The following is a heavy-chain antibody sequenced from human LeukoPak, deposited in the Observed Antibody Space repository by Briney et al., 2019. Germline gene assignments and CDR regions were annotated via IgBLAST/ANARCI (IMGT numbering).Heavy chain of an antibody. Sequence: PGESLRLSCAAYGFTCDDYAMHWVRQAPGKGLEWVGGISWNSGSIVYADSGKGRFTISRDNAKNSLYLQMNSLRDEDMALYYCALLGEYSSGWYPLDYWGQGALVTVSS. D-gene: IGHD6-19*01. V-gene: IGHV3-9*03. CDR1: GFTCDDYA. CDR2: ISWNSGSI. J-gene: IGHJ4*02. CDR3: ALLGEYSSGWYPLDY.